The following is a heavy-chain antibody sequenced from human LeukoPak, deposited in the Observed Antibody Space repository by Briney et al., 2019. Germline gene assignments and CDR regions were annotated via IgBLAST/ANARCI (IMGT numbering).Heavy chain of an antibody. CDR2: IIPILGIA. V-gene: IGHV1-69*04. CDR1: GGTFSSYA. J-gene: IGHJ6*02. D-gene: IGHD4-17*01. CDR3: ARVPPHPGDYDYYGMDV. Sequence: GASVKVSCKASGGTFSSYAISWVRQAPGQGLEWMGRIIPILGIANYAQKFQGRVTITADKSTSTAYMELSSLRSEDTAVYYCARVPPHPGDYDYYGMDVWGQGTTVTVSS.